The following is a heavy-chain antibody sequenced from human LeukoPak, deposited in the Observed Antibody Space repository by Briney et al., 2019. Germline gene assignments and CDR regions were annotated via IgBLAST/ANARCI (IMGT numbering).Heavy chain of an antibody. CDR3: AKIRIAAAGTRNWFDP. D-gene: IGHD6-13*01. CDR2: ISAYNGNT. CDR1: GYTFTSYG. Sequence: RASVKVSCKASGYTFTSYGISWVRQAPGQGLEWMGWISAYNGNTNYAQKLQGRVTMTTDTSTSTAYMELRSLRSEDTAVYYCAKIRIAAAGTRNWFDPWGQGTLVTVSS. V-gene: IGHV1-18*01. J-gene: IGHJ5*02.